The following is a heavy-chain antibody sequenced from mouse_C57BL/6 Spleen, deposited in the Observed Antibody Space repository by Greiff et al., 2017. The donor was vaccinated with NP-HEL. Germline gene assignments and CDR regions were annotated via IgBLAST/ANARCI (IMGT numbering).Heavy chain of an antibody. V-gene: IGHV14-1*01. CDR3: CKRQCTMPAVTSANTSSQHGRRRRREKRGGEERRKEEGEEEDGLDY. D-gene: IGHD6-1*01. J-gene: IGHJ3*01. CDR2: IDPDDGGT. CDR1: GFNIKDYY. Sequence: EVQLQQSGAELVRPGASVKLSCTASGFNIKDYYMHWVKQRPEQGLEWIGRIDPDDGGTEYAPKFQGKATMTADKSSNTAYLQLSSLTSGDTAVFANCKRQCTMPAVTSANTSSQHGRRRRREKRGGEERRKEEGEEEDGLDYWGQGTLVNVSA.